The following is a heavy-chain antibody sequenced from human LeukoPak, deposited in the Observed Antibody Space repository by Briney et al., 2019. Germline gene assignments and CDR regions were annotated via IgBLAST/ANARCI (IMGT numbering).Heavy chain of an antibody. Sequence: GGSLRLSCAASGFTFDDYAMHRVRQAPGKGLEWVSGISWNSGSIGYADSVKGRFTISRDNAKNSLYLQMNSLRAEDTALYYCAKDSYANYYYGMDVWGQGTTVTVSS. J-gene: IGHJ6*02. CDR1: GFTFDDYA. CDR3: AKDSYANYYYGMDV. D-gene: IGHD2-2*01. V-gene: IGHV3-9*01. CDR2: ISWNSGSI.